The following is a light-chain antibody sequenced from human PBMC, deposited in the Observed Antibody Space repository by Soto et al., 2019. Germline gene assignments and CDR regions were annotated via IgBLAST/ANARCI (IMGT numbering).Light chain of an antibody. Sequence: DIQMTQSPSSLSASVGDRVTITCRASQDISNYLAWYQQKAGKVPKLLIYAASTLQSGVPSRFTGSASGAEFPLIHCSPGPEDFAVQVIPQRINWLTVGGQTKVDIX. J-gene: IGKJ4*01. CDR2: AAS. CDR1: QDISNY. CDR3: PQRINWLT. V-gene: IGKV1-27*01.